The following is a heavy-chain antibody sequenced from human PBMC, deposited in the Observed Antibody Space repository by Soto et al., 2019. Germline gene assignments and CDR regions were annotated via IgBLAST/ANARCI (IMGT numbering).Heavy chain of an antibody. V-gene: IGHV4-31*03. J-gene: IGHJ3*02. CDR3: ARQYCSGGSCYGAGAFDI. Sequence: SETLSLTCTVSGGSISSGGYYWSWIRQHPGKGLEWIGYIYYSGSTYYNPSLKSRVTISVDTSKNQFSLKLSSVTAADTAVYYCARQYCSGGSCYGAGAFDIWGQGTMVTVSS. CDR1: GGSISSGGYY. CDR2: IYYSGST. D-gene: IGHD2-15*01.